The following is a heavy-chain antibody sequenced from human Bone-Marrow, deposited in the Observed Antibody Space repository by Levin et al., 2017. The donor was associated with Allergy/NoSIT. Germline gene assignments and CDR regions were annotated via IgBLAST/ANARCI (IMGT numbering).Heavy chain of an antibody. J-gene: IGHJ4*02. CDR2: VHDVASP. Sequence: SQTLSLTCAVSGGSFSGYYWSWIRQPPGKGLEWLGEVHDVASPTYNPSLKSRVTISVDTSKNQFSLELTSVSAADTAVYYCARDRGFSWDYFFDSWGRGTLVTVS. CDR3: ARDRGFSWDYFFDS. D-gene: IGHD5-18*01. CDR1: GGSFSGYY. V-gene: IGHV4-34*01.